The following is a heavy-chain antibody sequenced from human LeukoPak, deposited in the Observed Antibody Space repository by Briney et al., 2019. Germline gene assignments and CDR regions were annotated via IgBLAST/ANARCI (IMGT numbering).Heavy chain of an antibody. J-gene: IGHJ6*03. CDR3: SRGTGDFWSGYYTGGYYYYYMDV. CDR2: MNPNSGNT. V-gene: IGHV1-8*01. D-gene: IGHD3-3*01. Sequence: ASVKVSCKASGYSFTSYYFNWLRQATGQGREWMGWMNPNSGNTGYAQKFQGRVTMTRNTSIITTYMQRSSLRSEATTEHYCSRGTGDFWSGYYTGGYYYYYMDVWGKGTTVTVSS. CDR1: GYSFTSYY.